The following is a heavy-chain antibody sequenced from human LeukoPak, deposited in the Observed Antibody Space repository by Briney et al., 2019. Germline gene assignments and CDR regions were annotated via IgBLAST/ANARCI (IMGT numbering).Heavy chain of an antibody. CDR1: GYSFTNYW. Sequence: GESLKISCKGSGYSFTNYWIGWVRHMPGKGLEWMGIFYPADSDTRYSPSFQGQVTISADKSISTAYLQWSSLKASDTAMYYCARQSGSSSFDYWGQGTLVTVSS. CDR2: FYPADSDT. V-gene: IGHV5-51*01. CDR3: ARQSGSSSFDY. J-gene: IGHJ4*02. D-gene: IGHD6-6*01.